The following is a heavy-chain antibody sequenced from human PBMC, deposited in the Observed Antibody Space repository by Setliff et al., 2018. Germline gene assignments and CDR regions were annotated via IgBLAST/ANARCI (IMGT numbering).Heavy chain of an antibody. CDR1: GDSISGDY. J-gene: IGHJ4*02. CDR3: ARTRYGLGGRPY. Sequence: KASETLSLTCTVSGDSISGDYWSWIRQPPGKGLEWIGFIHYSGSTNYNPSLKSRVTISLDTPKNQFSLRLSSVTAADTAVYYCARTRYGLGGRPYWGQGTLVTSPQ. D-gene: IGHD2-15*01. CDR2: IHYSGST. V-gene: IGHV4-59*01.